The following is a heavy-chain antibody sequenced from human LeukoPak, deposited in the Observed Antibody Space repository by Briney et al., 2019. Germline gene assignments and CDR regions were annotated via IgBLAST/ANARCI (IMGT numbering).Heavy chain of an antibody. D-gene: IGHD6-13*01. J-gene: IGHJ6*03. CDR2: ISAYNGNT. CDR1: GYTFTSYA. V-gene: IGHV1-18*01. Sequence: ASVKVSCKASGYTFTSYAMHWVRQAPGQRLEWMGWISAYNGNTNYAQNLQGRVTMTTDTSTSTAYMELRSLRSDDTAVYYCARAIAGYTTYYYYYMDVWGKGTTVTVSS. CDR3: ARAIAGYTTYYYYYMDV.